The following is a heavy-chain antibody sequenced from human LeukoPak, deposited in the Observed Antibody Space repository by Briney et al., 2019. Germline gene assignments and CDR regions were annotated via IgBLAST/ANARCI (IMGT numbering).Heavy chain of an antibody. D-gene: IGHD3-22*01. CDR3: ARDFGYYDSSGYYGSLDY. Sequence: PGGSLRLSCAASGFTFSSYAMHWVRQAPGKGLEWVAVISYDGSNKYYADSVKGRFTISRDNSKNTLYLQMNSLRAEDTAVYYCARDFGYYDSSGYYGSLDYWGQGTLVTVSS. CDR2: ISYDGSNK. CDR1: GFTFSSYA. V-gene: IGHV3-30-3*01. J-gene: IGHJ4*02.